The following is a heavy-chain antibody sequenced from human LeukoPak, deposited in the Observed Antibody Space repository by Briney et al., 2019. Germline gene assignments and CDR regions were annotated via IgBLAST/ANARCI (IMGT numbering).Heavy chain of an antibody. CDR1: GFTFSSYG. J-gene: IGHJ4*02. CDR2: IWYGGSNK. CDR3: GGSSGYSTFDY. D-gene: IGHD3-22*01. V-gene: IGHV3-30*02. Sequence: GGSLRLSCAASGFTFSSYGMYWVRQAPGKGLEWVAVIWYGGSNKYYADSVKGRFTISRDNSKNTLYLQMNSLRAEDTAVYYCGGSSGYSTFDYWGQGTLVTVSS.